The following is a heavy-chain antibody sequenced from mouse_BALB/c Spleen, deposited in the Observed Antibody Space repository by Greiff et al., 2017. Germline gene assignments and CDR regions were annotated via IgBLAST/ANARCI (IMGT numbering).Heavy chain of an antibody. CDR1: GFSLTSYG. CDR2: IWAGGST. J-gene: IGHJ2*01. V-gene: IGHV2-9*02. CDR3: AREDGNYLDY. D-gene: IGHD2-1*01. Sequence: VNLVESGPGLVAPSQSLSITCTVSGFSLTSYGVHWVRQPPGKGLEWLGVIWAGGSTNYNSALMSRLSISKDNSKSQVFLKMNSLQTDDTAMYYCAREDGNYLDYWGQGTTLTVSS.